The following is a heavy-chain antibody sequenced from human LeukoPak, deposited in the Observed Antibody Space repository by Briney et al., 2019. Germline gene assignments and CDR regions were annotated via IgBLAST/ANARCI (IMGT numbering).Heavy chain of an antibody. CDR1: GFTFSDHY. D-gene: IGHD1-7*01. J-gene: IGHJ1*01. CDR3: ATVEGNYGH. Sequence: GVSLRLSCEVFGFTFSDHYTDWVRQAPGKGLEWVGRARNKPKGYTTVYAASVKGRFTISRDDSKDSLYLQMNSLKTDDTAVYYCATVEGNYGHWGRGTLVTVSS. V-gene: IGHV3-72*01. CDR2: ARNKPKGYTT.